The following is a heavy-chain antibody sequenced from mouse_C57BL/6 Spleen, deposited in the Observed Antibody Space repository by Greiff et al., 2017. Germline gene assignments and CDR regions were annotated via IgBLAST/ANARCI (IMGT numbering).Heavy chain of an antibody. CDR1: GFNIKDYY. V-gene: IGHV14-2*01. CDR2: IDPEDGET. D-gene: IGHD2-10*01. J-gene: IGHJ3*01. Sequence: EVKLVESGAELVKPGASVKLSCTASGFNIKDYYMHWVKQRTEQGLEWIGRIDPEDGETKYAPKFQGKATITADTSSNTAYLQLSSLTSEDTAVYYCAPYYAAFWFAYWGQGTLVTVSA. CDR3: APYYAAFWFAY.